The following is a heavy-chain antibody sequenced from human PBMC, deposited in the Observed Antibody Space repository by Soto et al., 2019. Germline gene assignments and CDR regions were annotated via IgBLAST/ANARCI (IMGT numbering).Heavy chain of an antibody. CDR1: GYSFTSYW. Sequence: GESLKISCKGSGYSFTSYWISWVRQMPGKGLEWMGMIDPSDSYTNYSPSFQGHVTISADKSISTAYLQWSSLKASDTAMYYCASSITIFGVAAYYFDYWGQGTLVTVSS. CDR2: IDPSDSYT. V-gene: IGHV5-10-1*01. J-gene: IGHJ4*02. CDR3: ASSITIFGVAAYYFDY. D-gene: IGHD3-3*01.